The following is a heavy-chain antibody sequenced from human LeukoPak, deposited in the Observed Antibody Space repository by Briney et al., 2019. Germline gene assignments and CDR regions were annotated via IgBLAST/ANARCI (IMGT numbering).Heavy chain of an antibody. CDR2: ISPSGDIK. CDR1: GFTFSRHG. J-gene: IGHJ4*02. D-gene: IGHD5-24*01. CDR3: AKDDAWLQYND. V-gene: IGHV3-23*01. Sequence: TGGSLRLSCVASGFTFSRHGMNWVRQAPGKGREGVSGISPSGDIKYYVDSVKGRFTVSRDNSKNTLYLQINSLRDEDTAVYYCAKDDAWLQYNDWGQGTLVTVSS.